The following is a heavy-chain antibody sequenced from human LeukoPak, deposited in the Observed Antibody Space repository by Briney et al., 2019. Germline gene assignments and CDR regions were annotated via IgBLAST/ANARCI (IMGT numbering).Heavy chain of an antibody. D-gene: IGHD6-13*01. CDR1: GFTFSSYS. CDR2: ISYDGSNK. Sequence: GGSLRLSCAASGFTFSSYSMNWVRQAPGKGLEWVAVISYDGSNKYYADSVKGRFTISRDNSKNTLYLQMNSLRAEDTAVYYCARVKLAADGTCFDYWGQGTLVTVSS. V-gene: IGHV3-30*03. J-gene: IGHJ4*02. CDR3: ARVKLAADGTCFDY.